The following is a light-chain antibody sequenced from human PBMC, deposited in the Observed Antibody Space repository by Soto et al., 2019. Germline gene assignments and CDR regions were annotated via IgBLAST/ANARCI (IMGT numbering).Light chain of an antibody. J-gene: IGKJ1*01. CDR3: QQYNDWPPT. CDR2: GAS. CDR1: QSVSSSY. V-gene: IGKV3-15*01. Sequence: DIVMTQSPDSLSLSPGERATLSCRASQSVSSSYLAWYQQKPGQAPRLLIYGASTRATGIPARFSGSGPGTEFTLSIGSLQSEDFAVYYCQQYNDWPPTFGQGTKVDIK.